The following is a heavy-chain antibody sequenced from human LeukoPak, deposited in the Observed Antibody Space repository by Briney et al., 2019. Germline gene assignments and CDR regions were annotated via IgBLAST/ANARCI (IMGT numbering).Heavy chain of an antibody. CDR2: IIPICGTA. CDR1: GGTFSSYA. CDR3: ARDAVHCSSTSCDDAFDI. J-gene: IGHJ3*02. V-gene: IGHV1-69*13. D-gene: IGHD2-2*01. Sequence: ASVKVSCKASGGTFSSYAVSWVRQAPGQGLEWMGGIIPICGTANYAQKFQGRVTITADESTSTAYMELSSLRSEDTAVYYCARDAVHCSSTSCDDAFDIWGQGTMVTVSS.